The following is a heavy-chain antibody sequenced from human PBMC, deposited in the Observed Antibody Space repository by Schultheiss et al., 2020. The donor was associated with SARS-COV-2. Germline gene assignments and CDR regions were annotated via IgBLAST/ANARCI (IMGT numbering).Heavy chain of an antibody. CDR1: GFTFSSYA. D-gene: IGHD2-15*01. CDR2: ISSSGSTI. CDR3: ARDLGRGNDY. V-gene: IGHV3-48*04. Sequence: GGSLRLSCATSGFTFSSYAMSWVRQAPGKGLEWVSYISSSGSTIYYADSVKGRFTISRDNAKNSLYLQMNSLRAEDTAVYYCARDLGRGNDYWGQGTLVTVSS. J-gene: IGHJ4*02.